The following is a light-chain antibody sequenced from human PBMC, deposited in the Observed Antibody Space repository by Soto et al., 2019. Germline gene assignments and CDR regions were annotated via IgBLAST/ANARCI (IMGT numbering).Light chain of an antibody. CDR2: GAS. V-gene: IGKV3-20*01. J-gene: IGKJ4*01. Sequence: EIVLTQSPGTLSLSPGERATLSCRASQSVSSSYLAWYQQKPGQAPRLLIYGASSRATGIPDRFSGSGSGTDVTLTISRLEPEDFAVYYCQQYGSSPALTVGGGPKVEIK. CDR1: QSVSSSY. CDR3: QQYGSSPALT.